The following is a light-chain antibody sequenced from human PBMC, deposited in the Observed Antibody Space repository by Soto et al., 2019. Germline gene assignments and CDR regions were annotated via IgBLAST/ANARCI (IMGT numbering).Light chain of an antibody. J-gene: IGKJ1*01. Sequence: RGTISINKGERATLSCRASQSVSNNYLAWYQQKPGQAPRLLIYGASNRATGIPDRFSGSGSGTDFTLTISRLEPEDFAVYYCQQYGSSGTFGQGTKVDIK. CDR3: QQYGSSGT. CDR2: GAS. CDR1: QSVSNNY. V-gene: IGKV3-20*01.